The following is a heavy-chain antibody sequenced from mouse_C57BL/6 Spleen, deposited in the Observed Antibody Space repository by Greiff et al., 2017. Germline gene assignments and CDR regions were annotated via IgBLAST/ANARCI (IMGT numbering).Heavy chain of an antibody. D-gene: IGHD1-1*01. CDR1: GFTFTGYY. CDR3: GREIGSSYYDY. V-gene: IGHV5-16*01. Sequence: EVKLLESEGGLVQPGSSMKLSCTASGFTFTGYYMAWFRQVPEQGLEWVANINYDGSSTYYLDYLKSRFIISRDNAKNILYLQLSSLKSEDTATYYCGREIGSSYYDYWGQGTTLTVSS. CDR2: INYDGSST. J-gene: IGHJ2*01.